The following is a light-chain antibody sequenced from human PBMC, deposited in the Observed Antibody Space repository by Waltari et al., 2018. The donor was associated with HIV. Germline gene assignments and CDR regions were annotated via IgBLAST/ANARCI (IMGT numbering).Light chain of an antibody. J-gene: IGLJ2*01. V-gene: IGLV1-40*01. CDR1: TSNIRARSP. CDR2: ANI. Sequence: QSVLTQPPSVSGAPGPTVTISCTWSTSNIRARSPVPWSQQLPVQAPKIHIYANINRPSGVPDRFSGYKSGSSASLAITGLQAEDEAHYYCQSFDSSLTTSGVIFGGGTKLTVL. CDR3: QSFDSSLTTSGVI.